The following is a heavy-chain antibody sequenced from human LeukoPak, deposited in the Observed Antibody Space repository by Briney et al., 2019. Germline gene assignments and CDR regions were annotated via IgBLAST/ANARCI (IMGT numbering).Heavy chain of an antibody. CDR1: GGSFSGYY. CDR3: TRGAGWLIDY. V-gene: IGHV4-59*01. Sequence: SETLSLTCAVYGGSFSGYYWSWIRQPPGKGLEWIGYIHNSGTSTYNLSLKSRVTISADTSENLFSPKLNSMTTADTAVYYCTRGAGWLIDYWGQGILVTVSS. J-gene: IGHJ4*02. CDR2: IHNSGTS. D-gene: IGHD3-16*01.